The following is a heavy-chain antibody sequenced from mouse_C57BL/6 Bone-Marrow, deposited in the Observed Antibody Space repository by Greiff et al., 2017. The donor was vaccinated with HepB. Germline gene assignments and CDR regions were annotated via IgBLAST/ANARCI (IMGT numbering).Heavy chain of an antibody. D-gene: IGHD1-1*01. CDR3: TTEGYYYGWYFDV. Sequence: KQSGAELVRPGASVKLSCTASGFNIKDDYMHWVKQRPEQGLEWIGWIDPENGDTEYASKFQGKATITADTSSNTAYLQLSSLTSEDTAVHYCTTEGYYYGWYFDVWGTGTTVTVSS. V-gene: IGHV14-4*01. CDR2: IDPENGDT. CDR1: GFNIKDDY. J-gene: IGHJ1*03.